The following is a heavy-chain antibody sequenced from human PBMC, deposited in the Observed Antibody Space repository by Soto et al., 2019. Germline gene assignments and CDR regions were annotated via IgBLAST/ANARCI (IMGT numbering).Heavy chain of an antibody. CDR3: ARGRGYYDSSGYSPQGDY. CDR1: GYTFTSYD. D-gene: IGHD3-22*01. V-gene: IGHV1-8*01. J-gene: IGHJ4*02. Sequence: VKVSCKASGYTFTSYDINWVRQATGQGLEWMGWMNPNSGNTGYAQKFQGRVTMTRNTSISTAYMELSSLRSEDTAVYYCARGRGYYDSSGYSPQGDYWGQGTLVTVSS. CDR2: MNPNSGNT.